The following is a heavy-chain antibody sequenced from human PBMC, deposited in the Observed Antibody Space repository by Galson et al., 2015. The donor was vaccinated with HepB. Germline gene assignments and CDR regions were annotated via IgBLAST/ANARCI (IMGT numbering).Heavy chain of an antibody. CDR1: GGSISSSSYY. V-gene: IGHV4-39*01. CDR2: LYYSGST. Sequence: LSLTCTVSGGSISSSSYYWGWIRQPPEKGPEWIGSLYYSGSTYYNPSLKSRVTISIDTSKNQFSLKLSSVTAADTAVYYCARQRYYDSTGYFDYWGQGTLVTVSS. D-gene: IGHD3-22*01. CDR3: ARQRYYDSTGYFDY. J-gene: IGHJ4*02.